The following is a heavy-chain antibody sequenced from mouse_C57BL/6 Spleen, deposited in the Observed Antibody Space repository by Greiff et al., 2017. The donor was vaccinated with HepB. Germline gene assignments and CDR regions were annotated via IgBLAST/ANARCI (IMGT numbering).Heavy chain of an antibody. CDR2: IDPSDSYT. V-gene: IGHV1-69*01. Sequence: VQLQQPGAELVMPGASVKLSCKASGYTFTSYWMHWVKQRPGQGLEWIGEIDPSDSYTNYNQKFKGKSTLTVDKSSSTAYMQLSSLTSEDSAVYYCARLGLPIAYWGQGTLVTVSA. D-gene: IGHD2-2*01. J-gene: IGHJ3*01. CDR3: ARLGLPIAY. CDR1: GYTFTSYW.